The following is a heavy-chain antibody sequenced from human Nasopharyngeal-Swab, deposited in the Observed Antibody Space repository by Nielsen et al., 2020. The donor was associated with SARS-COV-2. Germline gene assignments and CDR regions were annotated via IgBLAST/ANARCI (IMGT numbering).Heavy chain of an antibody. J-gene: IGHJ4*02. V-gene: IGHV3-11*04. CDR1: GFTFSDYY. CDR3: ARVESSGWFDY. CDR2: ISSSGSTI. Sequence: AGSLRLSCAASGFTFSDYYMSWIRQAPGKGLEWVSYISSSGSTIYYADSAKGRFTISRDNAKNSLYLQMNSLRAEDTAVCYCARVESSGWFDYWGQGTLVTVSS. D-gene: IGHD6-19*01.